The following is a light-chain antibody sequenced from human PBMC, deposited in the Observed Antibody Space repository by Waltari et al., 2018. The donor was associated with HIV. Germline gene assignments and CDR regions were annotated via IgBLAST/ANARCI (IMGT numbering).Light chain of an antibody. CDR3: SSYAGSNTYV. J-gene: IGLJ1*01. V-gene: IGLV2-8*01. CDR2: EVS. CDR1: SSDVGGYNY. Sequence: QSALTQPPSASGSPGQSVTISCTGTSSDVGGYNYVSWYQPHPGKAPKLMIYEVSKRPSGVPDRFCGSKSGNTAALTVSGLQAEDEADYYCSSYAGSNTYVFGTGTKVTVL.